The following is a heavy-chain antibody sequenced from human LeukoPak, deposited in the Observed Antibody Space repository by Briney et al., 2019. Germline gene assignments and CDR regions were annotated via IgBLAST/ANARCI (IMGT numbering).Heavy chain of an antibody. D-gene: IGHD6-13*01. CDR3: AAGTYY. Sequence: GGSLRLSCAASGFISRDYPMSWVRQTPGKGLEWVSSISAGGGGIYYADSVKGRFTISRDNSKNTLYLQMSSLRAEDTAVYYCAAGTYYWGQGTLVTVSS. J-gene: IGHJ4*02. CDR2: ISAGGGGI. V-gene: IGHV3-23*01. CDR1: GFISRDYP.